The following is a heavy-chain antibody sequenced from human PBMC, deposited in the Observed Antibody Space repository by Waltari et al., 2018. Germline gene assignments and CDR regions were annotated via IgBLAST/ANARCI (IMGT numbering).Heavy chain of an antibody. CDR3: GSYYDSSGYFDY. CDR2: IYSGGST. D-gene: IGHD3-22*01. J-gene: IGHJ4*02. CDR1: GFTFSSYA. Sequence: EVQLLESGGGLVQPGGSLRLSCAASGFTFSSYAMSWVRQAPGKGLEWVSVIYSGGSTYYADSVKGRFTISRDNSKNTLYLQMNSLRAEDTAVYYCGSYYDSSGYFDYWGQGTLVTVSS. V-gene: IGHV3-23*03.